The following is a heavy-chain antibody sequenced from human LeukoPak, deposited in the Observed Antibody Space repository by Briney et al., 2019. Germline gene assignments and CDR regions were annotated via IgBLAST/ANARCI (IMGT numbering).Heavy chain of an antibody. CDR3: ARGGPIYCSGDSCYPGDY. D-gene: IGHD2-15*01. J-gene: IGHJ4*02. Sequence: PGGSLRLSCAASGFTFSSYGMHWVRQAPGKGLEWVAVISNDGSNKHYGDSVKGRFTISRDNSKNTLYLQMNSLRAEDTAVYYCARGGPIYCSGDSCYPGDYWGQGTLVTVSS. CDR1: GFTFSSYG. V-gene: IGHV3-30*03. CDR2: ISNDGSNK.